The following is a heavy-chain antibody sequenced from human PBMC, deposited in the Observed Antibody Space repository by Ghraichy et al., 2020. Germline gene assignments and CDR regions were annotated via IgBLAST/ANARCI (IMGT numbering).Heavy chain of an antibody. J-gene: IGHJ5*02. D-gene: IGHD5-18*01. CDR1: GGSFSGYY. CDR2: INHSGST. V-gene: IGHV4-34*01. CDR3: ARRGYGSLFP. Sequence: SETLSLTCAVYGGSFSGYYWSWIRQPPGKGLEWIGEINHSGSTNYNPSLKSRVTISVDTSKNQFSLKLSSVTAADTAVYYCARRGYGSLFPWGQGTLVTVSS.